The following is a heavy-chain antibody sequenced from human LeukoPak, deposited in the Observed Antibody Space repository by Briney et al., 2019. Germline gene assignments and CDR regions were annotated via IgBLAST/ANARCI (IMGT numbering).Heavy chain of an antibody. V-gene: IGHV4-59*12. CDR2: IYYNGST. D-gene: IGHD4-23*01. Sequence: SETLSLTCTVSGGSISSYYWSWIRQPPGKGLEWIGYIYYNGSTNYNPSLKSRVSMSVDTSKNQFSLKLSSVTAADTAVYYCARVSGGYWGQGTLVTVSS. CDR1: GGSISSYY. CDR3: ARVSGGY. J-gene: IGHJ4*02.